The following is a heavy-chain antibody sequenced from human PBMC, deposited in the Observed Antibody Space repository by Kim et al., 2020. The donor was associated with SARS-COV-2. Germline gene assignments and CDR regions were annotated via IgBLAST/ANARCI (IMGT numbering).Heavy chain of an antibody. CDR3: ARDWGSGSTYYYYYMDV. J-gene: IGHJ6*03. V-gene: IGHV4-4*06. D-gene: IGHD3-10*01. Sequence: LKRRVTMSVDTSKNQFSLKLSSVIAADTAVYYCARDWGSGSTYYYYYMDVWGKGTTVTVSS.